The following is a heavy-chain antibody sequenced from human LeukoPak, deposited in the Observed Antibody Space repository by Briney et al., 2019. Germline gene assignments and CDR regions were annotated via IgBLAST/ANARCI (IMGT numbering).Heavy chain of an antibody. D-gene: IGHD1-26*01. CDR1: GFTFSDYW. Sequence: GGSLRLSCVVSGFTFSDYWMHWVRQAPGKGLVWVSRISLDGSTTNYADSVKGRFTISRDNARNTLYLEINSLRAEDTAVYYCARYGSQPLWYWGQGTLVTVSS. CDR2: ISLDGSTT. CDR3: ARYGSQPLWY. J-gene: IGHJ4*02. V-gene: IGHV3-74*01.